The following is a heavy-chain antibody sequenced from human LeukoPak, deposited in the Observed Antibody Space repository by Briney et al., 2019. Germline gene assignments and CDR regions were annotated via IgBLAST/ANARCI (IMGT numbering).Heavy chain of an antibody. V-gene: IGHV4-59*01. Sequence: SETPSLTCTVSGGSISSYYWSWIRQPPGKGLEWIGYIYYSGSTNYNPSLKSRVTISVDTSKNQFSLKLSSVTAADTAVYYCASIRTNIAVAGTGDYYYMDVWGKGTTVTVSS. J-gene: IGHJ6*03. CDR1: GGSISSYY. D-gene: IGHD6-19*01. CDR3: ASIRTNIAVAGTGDYYYMDV. CDR2: IYYSGST.